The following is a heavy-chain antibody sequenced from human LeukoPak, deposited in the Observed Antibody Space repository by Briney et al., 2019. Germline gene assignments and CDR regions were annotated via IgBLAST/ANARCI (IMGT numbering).Heavy chain of an antibody. J-gene: IGHJ1*01. CDR2: INPDNGGT. CDR3: ARDVVYGSGSYYPFLGH. CDR1: GYTFRGSY. V-gene: IGHV1-2*02. D-gene: IGHD3-10*01. Sequence: ASVKASCKASGYTFRGSYMFWVRQAPGPGLEWMGWINPDNGGTKYAQKFQGRVTLTRDTAISTAYMELSSLSSDDTAVYYCARDVVYGSGSYYPFLGHWGQGTLVIVSS.